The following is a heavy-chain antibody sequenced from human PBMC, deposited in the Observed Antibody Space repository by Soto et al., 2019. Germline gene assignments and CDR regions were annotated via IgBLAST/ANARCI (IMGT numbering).Heavy chain of an antibody. J-gene: IGHJ4*02. Sequence: SETLSLTCAVYGGSFSGYYWSWIRQPPGKGLEWIGEINHSGSTNYNPSLKSRVTISVDTSKNQFSLKLSSVTAADTAVYYCARGGITIFGVVSHRIFDYWGQGTLVTVSS. CDR1: GGSFSGYY. CDR2: INHSGST. V-gene: IGHV4-34*01. CDR3: ARGGITIFGVVSHRIFDY. D-gene: IGHD3-3*01.